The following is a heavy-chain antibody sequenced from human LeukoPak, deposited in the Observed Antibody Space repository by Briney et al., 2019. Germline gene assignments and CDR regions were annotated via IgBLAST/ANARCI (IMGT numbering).Heavy chain of an antibody. J-gene: IGHJ4*02. CDR3: TTDESVWGSYRIGDY. CDR1: GLTFSSYW. CDR2: IKSKTDGGTT. Sequence: PGGSLRLSCEASGLTFSSYWMSWVRQAPGKGLEWVGRIKSKTDGGTTDYAAPVKGRFTISRDDSKNTLYLQMNSLKTEDTAVYYCTTDESVWGSYRIGDYWGQGTLVTVSS. D-gene: IGHD3-16*02. V-gene: IGHV3-15*01.